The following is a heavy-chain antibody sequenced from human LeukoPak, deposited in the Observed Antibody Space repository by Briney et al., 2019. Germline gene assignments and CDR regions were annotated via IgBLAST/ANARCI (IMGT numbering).Heavy chain of an antibody. CDR1: GDSFSSGRYY. CDR3: ARRNVYSSSWDYFDY. D-gene: IGHD6-13*01. CDR2: IYYSGSA. J-gene: IGHJ4*02. V-gene: IGHV4-30-4*01. Sequence: SETLSLTCTVSGDSFSSGRYYWSWIRQLPGKGLEWIGCIYYSGSAYYNPSLKSRVTISVDTSKNQFSLKLSSVTAADTAVYYCARRNVYSSSWDYFDYWGQGTLVTVSS.